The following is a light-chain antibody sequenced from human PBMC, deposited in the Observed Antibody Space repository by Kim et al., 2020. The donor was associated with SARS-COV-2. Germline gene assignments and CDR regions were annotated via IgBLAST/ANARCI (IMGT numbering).Light chain of an antibody. CDR3: QSYDDNIWV. CDR1: RGSSVSDF. CDR2: EDH. Sequence: GKTVIISCTRSRGSSVSDFVQWFQQRPGSSPTTVIYEDHKRPSGVPDRFSGSVDSSSNSASLTISGLRTEDEADYYCQSYDDNIWVFGGGTKLTVL. V-gene: IGLV6-57*01. J-gene: IGLJ3*02.